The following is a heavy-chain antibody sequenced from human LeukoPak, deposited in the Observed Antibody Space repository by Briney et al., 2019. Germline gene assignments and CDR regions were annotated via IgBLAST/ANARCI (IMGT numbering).Heavy chain of an antibody. J-gene: IGHJ4*02. Sequence: PGGSLRLSCAASGFTFSSSDMHWVRQAPGKGLEWVAVISYDATNKYYADSVKGRFTLSRDNSKNTLYLQTNTLRDEDTAVYYCAKASSNYFDYFEYWGLGTLVTVSS. CDR3: AKASSNYFDYFEY. D-gene: IGHD2/OR15-2a*01. V-gene: IGHV3-30*18. CDR2: ISYDATNK. CDR1: GFTFSSSD.